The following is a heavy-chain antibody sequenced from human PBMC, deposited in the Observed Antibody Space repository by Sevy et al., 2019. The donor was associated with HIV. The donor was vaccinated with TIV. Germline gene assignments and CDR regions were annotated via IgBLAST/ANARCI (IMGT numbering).Heavy chain of an antibody. V-gene: IGHV4-59*12. D-gene: IGHD2-2*02. CDR3: ARLRWDVVDAPGATPGCYFDS. J-gene: IGHJ4*02. CDR2: TSYSGTT. CDR1: GFSFSKYW. Sequence: GSLRLSCAASGFSFSKYWMSWVRQAPGKGLEWIGYTSYSGTTNYSPSLKRRVDISVDTSIHQFSLKINSVTAADTAVYYCARLRWDVVDAPGATPGCYFDSWGQGILVTVSS.